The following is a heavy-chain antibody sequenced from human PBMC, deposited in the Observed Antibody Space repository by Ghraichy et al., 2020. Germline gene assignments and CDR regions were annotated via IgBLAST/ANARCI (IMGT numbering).Heavy chain of an antibody. CDR2: VYQSGTA. J-gene: IGHJ6*03. CDR3: VRGHDDVLIGGGIFYYMAV. Sequence: SETLSLTCAVSGGSISSGGYSWGWVRQPPGKGLEWIGYVYQSGTAFYNPSPKSRVSISADRSKNHFSLNLTSVTAADTAVYYCVRGHDDVLIGGGIFYYMAVWGKGTTVTVSS. CDR1: GGSISSGGYS. V-gene: IGHV4-30-2*01. D-gene: IGHD3-9*01.